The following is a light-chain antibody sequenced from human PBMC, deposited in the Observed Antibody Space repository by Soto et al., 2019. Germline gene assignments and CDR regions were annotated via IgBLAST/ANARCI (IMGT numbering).Light chain of an antibody. CDR2: LTS. CDR3: QHYDNSLFT. J-gene: IGKJ3*01. Sequence: EIVLTQSPGTLSLSPGERATLSCRASQSVSSTYFAWYQQKPGQPPRLLIYLTSSRATGIPDRFSGGGSGTDLTLTIDRLEPEDFAVYYCQHYDNSLFTFGPGTKVDIK. V-gene: IGKV3-20*01. CDR1: QSVSSTY.